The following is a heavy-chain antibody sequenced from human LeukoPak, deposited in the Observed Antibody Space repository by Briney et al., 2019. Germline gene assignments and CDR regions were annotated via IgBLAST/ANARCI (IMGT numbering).Heavy chain of an antibody. CDR3: ARGAVLLWFGELSSRGAFDI. CDR1: GYTFTSYA. V-gene: IGHV1-3*01. D-gene: IGHD3-10*01. CDR2: INAGNGNT. Sequence: ASVKVSCKASGYTFTSYAMHWVRQAPGQRLEWMGWINAGNGNTKYSQKFQGRVTITRDTSASTAYMELSSLRSEDTAVYYCARGAVLLWFGELSSRGAFDIWGQGTMVTVSS. J-gene: IGHJ3*02.